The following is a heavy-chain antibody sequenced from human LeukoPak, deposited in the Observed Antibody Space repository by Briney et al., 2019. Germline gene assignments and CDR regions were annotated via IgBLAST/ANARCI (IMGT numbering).Heavy chain of an antibody. V-gene: IGHV1-69*02. D-gene: IGHD5-18*01. Sequence: SVKVSCKASGGTFSSYTISWVRQAPGQGLEWMGRIIPILGIANYAQKFQGRVTITADKSTSTAYMELSSLRSEDTAVHYCARGSSGRGIYSYGYNYWGQGTLVTVSS. CDR1: GGTFSSYT. J-gene: IGHJ4*02. CDR3: ARGSSGRGIYSYGYNY. CDR2: IIPILGIA.